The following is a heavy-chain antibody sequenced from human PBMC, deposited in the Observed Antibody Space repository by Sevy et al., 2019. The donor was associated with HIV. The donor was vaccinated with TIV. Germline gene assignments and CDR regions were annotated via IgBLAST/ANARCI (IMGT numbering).Heavy chain of an antibody. V-gene: IGHV1-2*02. D-gene: IGHD5-18*01. Sequence: ASVKVSCKASGYTFTGYYMHWVRQAPGQGLEWMGWINPNSGGTNYAQKFQGRVTMTRDTSISTAYMELSRLRSDDTAVHYCARDEIQAYGMDVWGQGTTVTVSS. CDR3: ARDEIQAYGMDV. J-gene: IGHJ6*02. CDR1: GYTFTGYY. CDR2: INPNSGGT.